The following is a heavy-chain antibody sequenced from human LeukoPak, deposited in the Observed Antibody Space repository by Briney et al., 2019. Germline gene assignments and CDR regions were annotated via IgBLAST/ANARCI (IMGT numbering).Heavy chain of an antibody. CDR3: ADNKRGRNYYYYMDV. CDR2: IRYDGSNK. Sequence: QPGGSLRLSCAASGFTFSTYGMHWVSQAPGKGLEWVAFIRYDGSNKYYADSVKGRFTISRDNSENTLYLQMISLRPDDTAVYYCADNKRGRNYYYYMDVWGKGTTVTISS. V-gene: IGHV3-30*02. CDR1: GFTFSTYG. J-gene: IGHJ6*03. D-gene: IGHD2/OR15-2a*01.